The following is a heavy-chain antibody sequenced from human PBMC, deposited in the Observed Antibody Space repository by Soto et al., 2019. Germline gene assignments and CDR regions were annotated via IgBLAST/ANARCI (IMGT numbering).Heavy chain of an antibody. CDR1: GFTFSSYW. D-gene: IGHD2-2*01. CDR3: AREDRVLCSSTSCYDYYYMDV. CDR2: IKQDGSEK. J-gene: IGHJ6*03. V-gene: IGHV3-7*01. Sequence: GGSLRLSCAASGFTFSSYWMSWVRQAPGKGLEWVANIKQDGSEKYYVDSVKGRFTISRDSAKNSLYLQMNSLRAEDTAVYYCAREDRVLCSSTSCYDYYYMDVWGKGTTVTVSS.